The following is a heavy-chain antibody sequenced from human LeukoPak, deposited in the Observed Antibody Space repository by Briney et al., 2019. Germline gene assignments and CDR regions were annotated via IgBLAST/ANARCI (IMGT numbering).Heavy chain of an antibody. CDR3: ARDEASYFDY. J-gene: IGHJ4*02. Sequence: PSETLSLTCTVSGGSISSYYWSWIRQPPGKGLEWIGYIYYSGSTYYNPSLKSRVTISVDTSKNQFSLKLSSVTAADTAVYYCARDEASYFDYWGQGTLVTVSS. CDR2: IYYSGST. V-gene: IGHV4-59*12. CDR1: GGSISSYY.